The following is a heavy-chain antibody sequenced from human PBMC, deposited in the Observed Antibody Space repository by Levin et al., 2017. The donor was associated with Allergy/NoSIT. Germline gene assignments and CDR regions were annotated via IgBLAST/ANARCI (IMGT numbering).Heavy chain of an antibody. CDR3: VRGADTAVAAGGPNY. J-gene: IGHJ4*02. D-gene: IGHD5-18*01. Sequence: GESLKISCKASGYTFTSYYMHWVRQAPGQGLEWMGIINPSGGSTTYAQKFQGRVTMTRDTSTNTVYMELSSLRSEDTAVYYCVRGADTAVAAGGPNYWGQGTLVTVSS. CDR1: GYTFTSYY. CDR2: INPSGGST. V-gene: IGHV1-46*01.